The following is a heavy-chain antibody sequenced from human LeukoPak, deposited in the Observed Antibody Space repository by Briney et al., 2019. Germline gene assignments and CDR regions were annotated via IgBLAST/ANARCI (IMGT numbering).Heavy chain of an antibody. CDR2: IYYSGST. CDR1: GGSISSYY. D-gene: IGHD6-6*01. V-gene: IGHV4-59*01. CDR3: ARTGGSSLQIVAFDI. Sequence: SETLSLTCTVSGGSISSYYWSWIRQPPGKGLEWIGYIYYSGSTNYNPSLKSRDTISVDTSKNQFSLKLSSVTAADTAVYYCARTGGSSLQIVAFDIWGQGTMVTVSS. J-gene: IGHJ3*02.